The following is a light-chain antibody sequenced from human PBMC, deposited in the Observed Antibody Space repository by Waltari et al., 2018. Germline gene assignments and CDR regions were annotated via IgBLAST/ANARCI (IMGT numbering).Light chain of an antibody. V-gene: IGKV4-1*01. CDR3: QQYYSVPLT. CDR1: QTISYSSNNKNY. Sequence: DIVMTQSPVSLSVSLGERATIHGQSSQTISYSSNNKNYLAWYQRKPGQPPRLLISWASSRESGVPDRFSGSGSGTDFTLTISSLQVEDVAIYYCQQYYSVPLTFGQGTKVGIK. CDR2: WAS. J-gene: IGKJ1*01.